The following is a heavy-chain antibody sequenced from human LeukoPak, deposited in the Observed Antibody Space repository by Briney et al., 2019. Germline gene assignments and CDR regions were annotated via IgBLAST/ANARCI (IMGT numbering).Heavy chain of an antibody. V-gene: IGHV3-21*06. CDR1: GFTFSSYA. CDR3: ARVNRNDLGYYFDY. D-gene: IGHD1-20*01. CDR2: VSTSSIYI. J-gene: IGHJ4*02. Sequence: GGSLRLSCAASGFTFSSYAMSWVRQAPGKGLEWVSSVSTSSIYIYYADSMKGRFTISRDNAKNSLYLQMNSLRAEDTAVYYCARVNRNDLGYYFDYWGQGTLVTVSS.